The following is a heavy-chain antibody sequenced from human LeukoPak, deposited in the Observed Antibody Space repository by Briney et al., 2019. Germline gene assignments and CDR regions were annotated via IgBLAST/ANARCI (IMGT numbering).Heavy chain of an antibody. CDR2: IYTSGST. V-gene: IGHV4-4*07. D-gene: IGHD3-22*01. CDR1: GGSISSYY. J-gene: IGHJ5*02. Sequence: PSETLSLTCTVSGGSISSYYWSWIRQPAGKGLEWIGRIYTSGSTNYNPSLKSPVTMSVDTSNNQFSLKLSSVTAAHTAVYYCARDYYDSSGYLAWWFDPWGQGTLVTVSS. CDR3: ARDYYDSSGYLAWWFDP.